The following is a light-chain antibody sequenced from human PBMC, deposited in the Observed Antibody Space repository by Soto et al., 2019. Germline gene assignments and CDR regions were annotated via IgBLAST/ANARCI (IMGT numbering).Light chain of an antibody. CDR3: QQSYNSPQT. CDR2: AAS. Sequence: DIQMTQSPSSLSASVGDEVTITCRASHTIITYLNWYQLKPGKPPRLLIYAASSLQGGVPSRFSGSGSGTDFTLTINSLQPEDFATYSCQQSYNSPQTFGQGTKVEIK. CDR1: HTIITY. V-gene: IGKV1-39*01. J-gene: IGKJ1*01.